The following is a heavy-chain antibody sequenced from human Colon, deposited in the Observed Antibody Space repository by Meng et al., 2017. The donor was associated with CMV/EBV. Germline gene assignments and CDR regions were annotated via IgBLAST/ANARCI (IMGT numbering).Heavy chain of an antibody. J-gene: IGHJ4*02. CDR1: GGSFNTHG. CDR2: IIPMFPKT. Sequence: QVQLGQSGAEVKKPWSSVKVSCKTSGGSFNTHGIDWVRQAPKQRLEWMGGIIPMFPKTNYAQKFEGRLTITADESTSTAYMELSSLRSEDTAVYYCTRGLATIPHFDYWGQGTLVTVSS. D-gene: IGHD5-24*01. CDR3: TRGLATIPHFDY. V-gene: IGHV1-69*01.